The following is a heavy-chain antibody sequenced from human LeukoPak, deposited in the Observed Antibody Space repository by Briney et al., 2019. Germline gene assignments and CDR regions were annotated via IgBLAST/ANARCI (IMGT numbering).Heavy chain of an antibody. D-gene: IGHD3-10*01. CDR2: ISSSSSYI. CDR1: GFTLSSYS. CDR3: ARETTYGSGSSDY. Sequence: PGGSLRLSCAASGFTLSSYSMNWVRQAPGKGLEWVSSISSSSSYIYYADSVKGRFTISRDNAKNSLYLQMNSLRAEDTAVYYCARETTYGSGSSDYWGQGTLGSVSS. V-gene: IGHV3-21*01. J-gene: IGHJ4*02.